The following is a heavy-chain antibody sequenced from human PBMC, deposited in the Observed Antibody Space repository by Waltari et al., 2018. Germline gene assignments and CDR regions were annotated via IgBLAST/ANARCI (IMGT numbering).Heavy chain of an antibody. CDR3: VKDRTTVPGNVNWFDP. J-gene: IGHJ5*02. CDR2: IGGSGGNT. Sequence: EVQLLESGGGLGKPGGSRRLACTGSGFTSAVYAMNWVRQAPGQGLEWVAVIGGSGGNTFYADSVKGRFTISRDNSKNMVYLQMNTLRVEDTATYFCVKDRTTVPGNVNWFDPWGQGTLLTVSS. V-gene: IGHV3-23*01. D-gene: IGHD6-19*01. CDR1: GFTSAVYA.